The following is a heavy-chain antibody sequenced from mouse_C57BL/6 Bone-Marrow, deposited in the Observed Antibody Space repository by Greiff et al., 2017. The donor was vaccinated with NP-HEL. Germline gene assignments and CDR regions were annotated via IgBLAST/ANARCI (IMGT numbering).Heavy chain of an antibody. CDR1: GFSLTSYG. Sequence: QVQLQQSGPGLVQPSQSLSITCTVSGFSLTSYGVHWVRQSPGKGLEWLGVIWRGGSTDYNAAFMSRLSITKDNSKSQVFFKMNSLQADDTAIYYCAKNYYVSIYESYWYFDVWGTGTTVTVSS. D-gene: IGHD1-1*01. V-gene: IGHV2-5*01. CDR3: AKNYYVSIYESYWYFDV. CDR2: IWRGGST. J-gene: IGHJ1*03.